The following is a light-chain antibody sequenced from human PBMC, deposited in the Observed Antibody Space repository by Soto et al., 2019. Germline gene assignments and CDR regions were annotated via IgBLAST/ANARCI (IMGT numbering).Light chain of an antibody. CDR1: QDISGY. CDR3: QQYGSSPRT. CDR2: AAS. J-gene: IGKJ1*01. V-gene: IGKV1-9*01. Sequence: IQLTQSPSSLSASVGDRVTITCRASQDISGYVAWYQQRPGRAPQLLIYAASALQTGVPSRFSGSGSGTDFTLTITSLQPEDFAVYYCQQYGSSPRTFGQGTKVEIK.